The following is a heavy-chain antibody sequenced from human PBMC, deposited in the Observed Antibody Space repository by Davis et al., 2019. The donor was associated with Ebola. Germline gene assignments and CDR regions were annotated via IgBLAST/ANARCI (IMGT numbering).Heavy chain of an antibody. CDR1: GFTFSSYS. J-gene: IGHJ4*02. D-gene: IGHD3-9*01. CDR2: ISSSSSYI. Sequence: GESLKISCAASGFTFSSYSMNWVRQAPGKGLEWVSSISSSSSYIYYADSVKGRFTISRDNAKNSLYLQMNSLRAEDTAVYYCARDRDILMVFDYWGQGTLVTVSS. CDR3: ARDRDILMVFDY. V-gene: IGHV3-21*01.